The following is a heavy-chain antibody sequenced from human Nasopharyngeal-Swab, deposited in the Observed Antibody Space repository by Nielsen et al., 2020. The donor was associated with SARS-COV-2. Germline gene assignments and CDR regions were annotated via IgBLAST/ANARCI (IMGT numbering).Heavy chain of an antibody. Sequence: GGSLRLSCAASGFTFSSYGMHWVRQAPGKGLEWVAVISYDGSNKYYADSVKGRFTISRDDSENTLYLQMNSLRPEDTAVYYCARGGMVGATTYGWFDPWGQGTLVTVSS. CDR3: ARGGMVGATTYGWFDP. V-gene: IGHV3-30*03. D-gene: IGHD1-26*01. CDR1: GFTFSSYG. J-gene: IGHJ5*02. CDR2: ISYDGSNK.